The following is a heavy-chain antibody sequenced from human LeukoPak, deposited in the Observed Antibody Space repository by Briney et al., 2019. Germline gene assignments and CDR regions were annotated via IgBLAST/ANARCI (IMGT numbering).Heavy chain of an antibody. J-gene: IGHJ4*02. CDR1: GGSISSGGYY. V-gene: IGHV4-31*03. CDR2: IYYSGSA. CDR3: ARVNYGSATKEDY. D-gene: IGHD3-10*01. Sequence: PSETLSLTCTVSGGSISSGGYYWSWIRQHPGKGLEWIGYIYYSGSAYYNPSLKSRVTISVDTSENQFSLKLSSVAAADTAVYYCARVNYGSATKEDYWGQGTLVTVSS.